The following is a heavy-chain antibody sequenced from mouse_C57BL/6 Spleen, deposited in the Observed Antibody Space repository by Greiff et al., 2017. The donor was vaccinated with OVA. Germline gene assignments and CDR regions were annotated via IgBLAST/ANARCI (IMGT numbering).Heavy chain of an antibody. Sequence: DVHLVESEGGLVQPGSSMKLSCTASGFTFSDYYMAWVRQVPEKGLEWVANINYDGSSTYYLDSLKSRFIISRDNAKNILYLQMSSLKSEDTATYYCARVREFITTWYFDVWGTGTTVTVSS. CDR2: INYDGSST. D-gene: IGHD1-1*01. CDR1: GFTFSDYY. CDR3: ARVREFITTWYFDV. J-gene: IGHJ1*03. V-gene: IGHV5-16*01.